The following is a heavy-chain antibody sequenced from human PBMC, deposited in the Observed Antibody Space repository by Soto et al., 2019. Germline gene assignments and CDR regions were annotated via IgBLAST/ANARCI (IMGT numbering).Heavy chain of an antibody. CDR1: GGSFSGYY. J-gene: IGHJ3*02. CDR2: INHSGST. D-gene: IGHD4-17*01. Sequence: SETLSLTCAVYGGSFSGYYWSWIRQPPGKGLEWIGEINHSGSTNYNPSLKSRVTISVDTSKNQFSLKLSSVTAADTAVYYCASNWDDYGDYQKRDDAFDIRAQGTMVTVS. V-gene: IGHV4-34*01. CDR3: ASNWDDYGDYQKRDDAFDI.